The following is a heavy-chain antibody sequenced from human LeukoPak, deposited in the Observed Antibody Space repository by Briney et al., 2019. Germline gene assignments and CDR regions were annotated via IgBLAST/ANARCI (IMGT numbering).Heavy chain of an antibody. CDR1: AFSIYTIS. CDR2: ISGSGGST. D-gene: IGHD5-18*01. CDR3: ADGYCYEPFDY. Sequence: TGGSLRLSCAAAAFSIYTISLGRDRQAPGKGLEWVSAISGSGGSTYYADSVKGRLTISRVNSKNTLYLQMNSLTAENTAAYYCADGYCYEPFDYWGQGTLVTVSS. J-gene: IGHJ4*02. V-gene: IGHV3-23*01.